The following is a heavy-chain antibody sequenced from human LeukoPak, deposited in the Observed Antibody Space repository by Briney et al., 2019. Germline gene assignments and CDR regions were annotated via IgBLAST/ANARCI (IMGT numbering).Heavy chain of an antibody. J-gene: IGHJ5*02. D-gene: IGHD3-22*01. V-gene: IGHV4-61*08. CDR2: IYYSGST. CDR3: ARQGDYSGYANWFDP. Sequence: PSETLSLTCTVSGGSISSGDYYWSWIRQPPGKGLEWIGYIYYSGSTNYNPSLKSRVTISVDTSKNRFSLRLSSVTAADTAVYYCARQGDYSGYANWFDPWGQGTLVTVSS. CDR1: GGSISSGDYY.